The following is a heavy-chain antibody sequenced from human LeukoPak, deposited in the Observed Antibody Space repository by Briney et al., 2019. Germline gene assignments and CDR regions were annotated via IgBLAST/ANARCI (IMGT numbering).Heavy chain of an antibody. Sequence: ESPRIFCKGSGYRFTSYWISWVRQIPGKGLEWMGRIDSSGSYTNYSPSFQGHVTISADKSISTAYLQWSSLKASDTAMYYCARLREWVSNDYWGQGTLVTVSS. CDR1: GYRFTSYW. V-gene: IGHV5-10-1*01. CDR2: IDSSGSYT. J-gene: IGHJ4*02. D-gene: IGHD1-26*01. CDR3: ARLREWVSNDY.